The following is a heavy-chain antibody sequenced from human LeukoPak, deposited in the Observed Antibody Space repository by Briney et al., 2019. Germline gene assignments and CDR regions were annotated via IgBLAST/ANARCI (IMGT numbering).Heavy chain of an antibody. CDR3: AKDMGRGMVRGVEFDY. V-gene: IGHV3-9*01. CDR2: ISWNSGSI. J-gene: IGHJ4*02. CDR1: GFTFDDYA. Sequence: GGSLRLSWAASGFTFDDYAMHWVRQAPGKGLEWVSGISWNSGSIGYADSVKGRFTISRDNAKNSLYLQMNSLRAEDTALYYCAKDMGRGMVRGVEFDYWGQGTLVTVSS. D-gene: IGHD3-10*01.